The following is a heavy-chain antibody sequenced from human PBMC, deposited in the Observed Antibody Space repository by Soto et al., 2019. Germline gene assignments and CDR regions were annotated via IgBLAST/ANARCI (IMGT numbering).Heavy chain of an antibody. V-gene: IGHV1-18*01. J-gene: IGHJ6*02. D-gene: IGHD5-12*01. Sequence: GASVKVSCKASGYTFTSNGISWVRQAPGQGLEWMGWISAYNGNTNYAQKLQGRVTMTTDTSTSTAYMELRSLRSDDTAVYYCARDYDYDYYYYGMDVWGQGTTVTVSS. CDR2: ISAYNGNT. CDR3: ARDYDYDYYYYGMDV. CDR1: GYTFTSNG.